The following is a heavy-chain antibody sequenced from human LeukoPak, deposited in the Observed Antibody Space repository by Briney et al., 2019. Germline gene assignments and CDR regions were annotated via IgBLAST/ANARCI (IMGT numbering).Heavy chain of an antibody. CDR1: GFTFSSYA. V-gene: IGHV3-23*01. J-gene: IGHJ3*02. D-gene: IGHD3-3*01. CDR3: AKDRVEWLANDAFDI. Sequence: GGSLRLSCAASGFTFSSYAMSWVRQAPGKGLEWVSAISDSGGSTYYADSVKGRFTISRDNSKNTLYLQMNSLRAEDTAVYYCAKDRVEWLANDAFDIWGQGTMVTVSS. CDR2: ISDSGGST.